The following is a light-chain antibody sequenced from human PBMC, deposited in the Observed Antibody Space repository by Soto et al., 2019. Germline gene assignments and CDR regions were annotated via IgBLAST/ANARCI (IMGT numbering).Light chain of an antibody. CDR2: DAS. V-gene: IGKV1-5*01. J-gene: IGKJ1*01. Sequence: DIQMTQSPSTLSASVGDRVTIACRANQTITRWLAWYQQKPGKAPKLLIFDASTLESGVPSRFSGSGYGTEFTLTISSLQPEDFATYYCQQYHTFWTFDQGTTVEVK. CDR3: QQYHTFWT. CDR1: QTITRW.